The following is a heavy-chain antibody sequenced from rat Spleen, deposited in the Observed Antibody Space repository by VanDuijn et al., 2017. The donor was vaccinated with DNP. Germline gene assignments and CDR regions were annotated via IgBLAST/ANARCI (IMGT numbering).Heavy chain of an antibody. D-gene: IGHD4-2*01. Sequence: QVQLKESGPGLVQPSQTLSLTCTVSGFSLASFGVSWVRQPPGKGLEWIAAVSSGGDTSYNSALKSRLSITRDTSKSQVFLKVNSLQSEDTATYFCARESYWFDYWGQGVMVTVSS. CDR2: VSSGGDT. CDR3: ARESYWFDY. V-gene: IGHV2S12*01. CDR1: GFSLASFG. J-gene: IGHJ2*01.